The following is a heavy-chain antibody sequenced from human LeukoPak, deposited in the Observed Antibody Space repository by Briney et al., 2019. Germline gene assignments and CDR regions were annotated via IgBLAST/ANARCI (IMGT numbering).Heavy chain of an antibody. Sequence: TLSLTCTVSGGSISSGGYYWSWTRQHPGKGLEWIGYIYYSGSTYYNPSLKSRVTISVDTSKNQFSLKLSSVTAADTAVYYCARDPKIGPIDYWGQGTLVTVSS. J-gene: IGHJ4*02. V-gene: IGHV4-31*03. CDR1: GGSISSGGYY. CDR3: ARDPKIGPIDY. D-gene: IGHD2/OR15-2a*01. CDR2: IYYSGST.